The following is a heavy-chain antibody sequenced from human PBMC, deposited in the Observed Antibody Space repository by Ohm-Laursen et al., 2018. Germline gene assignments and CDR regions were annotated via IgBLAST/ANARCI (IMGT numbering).Heavy chain of an antibody. CDR2: INSGAST. J-gene: IGHJ3*02. CDR3: ARRTMIVVEDPAFDI. D-gene: IGHD3-22*01. CDR1: GFTVSNNY. V-gene: IGHV3-66*01. Sequence: SLRLSCSASGFTVSNNYMSWVRQAPGKGLEWVSVINSGASTLYTDSVKGRFTISRDNSKNTLYLQMNSLRAEDTAVYYCARRTMIVVEDPAFDIWGQGTMVTVSS.